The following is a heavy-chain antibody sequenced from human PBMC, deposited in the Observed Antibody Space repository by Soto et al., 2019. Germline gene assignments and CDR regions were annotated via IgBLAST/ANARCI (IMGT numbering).Heavy chain of an antibody. CDR2: IYYSGST. Sequence: SETLSLTCTVSGGSISSSSYYWGWIRQPPGKGLEWIGSIYYSGSTYYNPSLKSRVTISVDTSKNQFSLKPSSVTAADTAVYYCARHPVGYYDILTGYPNYYYYGMDVWGQGTTVTVSS. J-gene: IGHJ6*02. D-gene: IGHD3-9*01. CDR3: ARHPVGYYDILTGYPNYYYYGMDV. V-gene: IGHV4-39*01. CDR1: GGSISSSSYY.